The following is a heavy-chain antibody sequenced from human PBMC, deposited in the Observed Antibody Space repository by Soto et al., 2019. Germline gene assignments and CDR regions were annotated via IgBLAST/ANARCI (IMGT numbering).Heavy chain of an antibody. CDR3: AKDRVFRGVGGIDR. CDR1: GFTFSDHG. Sequence: QVQLVESGGGVVQPGRSLRLSCAASGFTFSDHGMHWVRQAPGKGLEWVAVISFDGSYKYYGDSAKGRFTVSRDNFKNTGDLQMNSLRPEDTAVYYCAKDRVFRGVGGIDRWGQGILVTVSS. CDR2: ISFDGSYK. V-gene: IGHV3-30*18. D-gene: IGHD3-10*01. J-gene: IGHJ5*02.